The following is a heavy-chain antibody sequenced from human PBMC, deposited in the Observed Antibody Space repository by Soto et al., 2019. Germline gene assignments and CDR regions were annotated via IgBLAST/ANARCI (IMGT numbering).Heavy chain of an antibody. Sequence: LSLTCTVSGDSISSGDYYWSWIRQPPGKGLEWIGCIYYSGNTYYNPSLKRRFTMSVDTSKNQFSLQLSSVTAVDTAVYYCARGQLLPDDWGQGTLVTVSS. CDR3: ARGQLLPDD. D-gene: IGHD2-15*01. V-gene: IGHV4-30-4*01. J-gene: IGHJ4*02. CDR2: IYYSGNT. CDR1: GDSISSGDYY.